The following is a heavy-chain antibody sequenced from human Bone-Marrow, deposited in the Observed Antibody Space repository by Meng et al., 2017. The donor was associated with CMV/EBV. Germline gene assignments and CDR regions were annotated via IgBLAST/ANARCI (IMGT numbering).Heavy chain of an antibody. CDR2: IGSSSSYI. CDR3: ARDGIPSRDDAFDI. J-gene: IGHJ3*02. CDR1: GFTFSSYS. Sequence: GGSLRLSCAASGFTFSSYSMNWVRQAPGKGLEWVSSIGSSSSYIYYADSVKGRFTISRDNAKNSLYLQMNSLRAEDTAVYYCARDGIPSRDDAFDIWGQGTMVTVAS. D-gene: IGHD1-14*01. V-gene: IGHV3-21*01.